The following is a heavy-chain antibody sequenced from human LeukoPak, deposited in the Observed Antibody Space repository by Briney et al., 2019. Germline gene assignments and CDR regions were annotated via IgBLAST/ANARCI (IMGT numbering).Heavy chain of an antibody. Sequence: GGSLRPSCAASGFTFSSYAMSWVRQAPGKGLEWVSAISGSGGSTYYADSVKGRFTISGDNSKNTLYLQMNSLRAEDTAVYYCASLPVLGYCTNGVCPDPWGQGTLVTVSS. D-gene: IGHD2-8*01. CDR1: GFTFSSYA. CDR3: ASLPVLGYCTNGVCPDP. CDR2: ISGSGGST. V-gene: IGHV3-23*01. J-gene: IGHJ5*02.